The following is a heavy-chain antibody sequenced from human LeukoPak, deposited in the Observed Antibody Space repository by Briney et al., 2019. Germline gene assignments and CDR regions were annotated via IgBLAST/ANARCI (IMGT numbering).Heavy chain of an antibody. Sequence: GGSLRLSCAASGFTFSSYAMSWVRQAPGKGLEWVSAISGSGGSTYYADSVKGRFTISRDNSKDTLYLQMNSLRAEDTAIYYCVKLRTGTATNFDYWGQGTLVTVSS. J-gene: IGHJ4*02. CDR3: VKLRTGTATNFDY. D-gene: IGHD1-1*01. CDR2: ISGSGGST. V-gene: IGHV3-23*01. CDR1: GFTFSSYA.